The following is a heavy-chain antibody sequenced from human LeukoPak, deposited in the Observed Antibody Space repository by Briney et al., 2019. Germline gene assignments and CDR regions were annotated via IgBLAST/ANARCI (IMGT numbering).Heavy chain of an antibody. CDR2: INHSGST. CDR1: GGSFSGYY. Sequence: SETLSLTCAVYGGSFSGYYWSWIRQPPGKGLEWIGEINHSGSTNYNPSLKSRVTISVDTSKNQFSLKLSSVTAADTAVYYCARVMSGELLNYYYYYYMDVWGKGTTVTVSS. J-gene: IGHJ6*03. D-gene: IGHD3-10*02. V-gene: IGHV4-34*01. CDR3: ARVMSGELLNYYYYYYMDV.